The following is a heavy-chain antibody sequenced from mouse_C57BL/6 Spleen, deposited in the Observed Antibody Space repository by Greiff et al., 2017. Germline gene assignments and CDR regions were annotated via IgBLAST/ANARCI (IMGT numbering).Heavy chain of an antibody. Sequence: QVQLQQPGAELVKPGASLKLSCKASGYTFTSYWMHWVNQRPGQGLEWIGMIHPNSGSTTYNEKFKSKATLTVAKSSSTAYMKLSMQTSEDSAVYYCARYHITTVGARDYWGQGTTLTVSS. CDR3: ARYHITTVGARDY. CDR1: GYTFTSYW. CDR2: IHPNSGST. J-gene: IGHJ2*01. D-gene: IGHD1-1*01. V-gene: IGHV1-64*01.